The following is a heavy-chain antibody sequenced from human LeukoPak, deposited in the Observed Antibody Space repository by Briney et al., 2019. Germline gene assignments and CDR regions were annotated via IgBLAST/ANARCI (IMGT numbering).Heavy chain of an antibody. CDR1: GGSISSGGYY. CDR2: IYYSGST. V-gene: IGHV4-31*03. D-gene: IGHD3-22*01. CDR3: ARLSSGYYYLFDY. Sequence: PSQTLSLTCTVSGGSISSGGYYLSWIRQHPGKGLEWIVYIYYSGSTYYNPSLKSRVTISVDTSKNQFSLKLSSVTAADTAVYYCARLSSGYYYLFDYWGQGTLVAVSS. J-gene: IGHJ4*02.